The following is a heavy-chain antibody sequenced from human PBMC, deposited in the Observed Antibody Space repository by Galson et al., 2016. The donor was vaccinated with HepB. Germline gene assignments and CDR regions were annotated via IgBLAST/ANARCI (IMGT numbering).Heavy chain of an antibody. Sequence: SLRLSCAVSGFTFTSYAMTWVRQAPGKGLEWVSTISGSGHSTYYADSVKGRFTISRDNSKNTLYLQMTSLRAEDTAVYYCKGYSAGDHWGQGTLVTVSS. CDR1: GFTFTSYA. D-gene: IGHD2-21*01. J-gene: IGHJ4*02. V-gene: IGHV3-23*01. CDR3: KGYSAGDH. CDR2: ISGSGHST.